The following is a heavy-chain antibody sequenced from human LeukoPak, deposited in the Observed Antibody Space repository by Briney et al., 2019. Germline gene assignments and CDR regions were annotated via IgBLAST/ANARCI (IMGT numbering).Heavy chain of an antibody. CDR1: GPSISTYY. CDR3: ARGIKYYYGSGTYHYFDF. Sequence: PSETLSLTCTVSGPSISTYYWSWVRQPPGKGLEWIGYIYYSGSANYNPSLKSRVTMLVDTSKNQFSLKLSSVTAADTAVYYCARGIKYYYGSGTYHYFDFWGQGTLVTVSS. CDR2: IYYSGSA. J-gene: IGHJ4*02. V-gene: IGHV4-59*01. D-gene: IGHD3-10*01.